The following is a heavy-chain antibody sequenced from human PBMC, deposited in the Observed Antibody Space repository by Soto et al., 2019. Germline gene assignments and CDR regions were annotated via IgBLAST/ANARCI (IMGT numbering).Heavy chain of an antibody. CDR1: GYTFTSYY. J-gene: IGHJ3*02. V-gene: IGHV1-46*01. CDR2: INPSGGST. D-gene: IGHD3-22*01. Sequence: QVQLVQSGAEVKKPGASVKVSCKASGYTFTSYYMHWVRQAPGQGLEWMGIINPSGGSTSYAQKFQGGFTMTRDTSTSTVYMELSSLRSEDTAVYYCARVPPTDSSGYRVGAFDIWGQGTMVTVSS. CDR3: ARVPPTDSSGYRVGAFDI.